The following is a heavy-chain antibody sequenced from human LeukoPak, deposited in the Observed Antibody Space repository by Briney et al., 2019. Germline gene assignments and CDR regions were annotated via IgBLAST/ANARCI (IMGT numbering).Heavy chain of an antibody. CDR3: ARRYCSGDRCLYYFDY. CDR1: GYTFTGYY. J-gene: IGHJ4*02. Sequence: ASVKVSCKASGYTFTGYYMHWVRQAPGQGLEWMGWITPKSGDTDSAQKFRGRVTMTRNTSISTAYMELSSLRSDDTAVYYCARRYCSGDRCLYYFDYWGQGTLITVSP. D-gene: IGHD2-15*01. CDR2: ITPKSGDT. V-gene: IGHV1-2*02.